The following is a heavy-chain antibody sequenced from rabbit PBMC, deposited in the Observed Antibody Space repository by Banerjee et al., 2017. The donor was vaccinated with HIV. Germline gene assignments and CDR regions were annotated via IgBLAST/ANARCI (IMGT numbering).Heavy chain of an antibody. CDR2: IYNGDISA. CDR3: ARDYVNYGYAKDL. CDR1: GFDFSSYY. V-gene: IGHV1S47*01. Sequence: QEQLKETGGGLVQPGGSLTLSCKASGFDFSSYYMSWVRQAPGKGLEWIACIYNGDISAHFANWVNGRFTVSLDNAQNTVFLQMTSLTVADTATYFCARDYVNYGYAKDLWGPGTLVTVS. J-gene: IGHJ4*01. D-gene: IGHD6-1*01.